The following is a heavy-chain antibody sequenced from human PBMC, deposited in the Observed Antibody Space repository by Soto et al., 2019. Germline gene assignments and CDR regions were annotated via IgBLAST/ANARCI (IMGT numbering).Heavy chain of an antibody. Sequence: EVQLLESGGGLVQPGGSLRLSCATSGFTFSSYAMSWVRQAPGKGLEWVSAISGSGGSTYYADSVKGRFTISRDNSKNTLYLQMNSLRAEDTAVYYCAKDAFTYYYDSSGYYSDYWGQGTLVTVSS. D-gene: IGHD3-22*01. CDR1: GFTFSSYA. CDR2: ISGSGGST. J-gene: IGHJ4*02. V-gene: IGHV3-23*01. CDR3: AKDAFTYYYDSSGYYSDY.